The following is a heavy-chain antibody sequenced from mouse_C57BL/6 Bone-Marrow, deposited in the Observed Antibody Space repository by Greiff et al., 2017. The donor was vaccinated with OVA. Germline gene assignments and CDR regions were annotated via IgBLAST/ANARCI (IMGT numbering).Heavy chain of an antibody. J-gene: IGHJ4*01. CDR2: ISYDGSN. CDR1: GYSITSGYY. Sequence: EVQLQESGPGLVKPSQSLSLTCSVTGYSITSGYYWNWIRQFPGNKLEWMGYISYDGSNNYNPSLKNRISITRDTSKNQFFLKLNSVTTEDTATYYCARIYYGPYYYAMDYWGQGTSVTVSS. CDR3: ARIYYGPYYYAMDY. V-gene: IGHV3-6*01. D-gene: IGHD2-1*01.